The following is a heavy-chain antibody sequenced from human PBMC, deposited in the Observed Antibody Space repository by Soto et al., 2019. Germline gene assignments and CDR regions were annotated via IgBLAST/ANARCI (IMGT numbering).Heavy chain of an antibody. Sequence: GVSLRLSCAASGFTVSSNYMSWVRQAPGKGLEWVSVIYSGGTTKYADSVKGRFTISRDNSKNTLYLQMNSLRAEDTAIYYCARIAAVAGDNCWGQGTLVTVSS. CDR1: GFTVSSNY. CDR2: IYSGGTT. D-gene: IGHD6-19*01. CDR3: ARIAAVAGDNC. V-gene: IGHV3-66*01. J-gene: IGHJ4*02.